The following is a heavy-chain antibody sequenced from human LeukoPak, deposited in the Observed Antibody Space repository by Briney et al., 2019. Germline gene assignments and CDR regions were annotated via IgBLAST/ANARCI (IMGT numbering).Heavy chain of an antibody. CDR1: GGSFSGYY. V-gene: IGHV4-34*01. CDR2: INHSGST. J-gene: IGHJ4*02. D-gene: IGHD2-2*01. Sequence: SETLSLTCAVYGGSFSGYYWSWIRQPPGKGLEWIGEINHSGSTNYNPSLKSRVTISVDTSKNQFSLKLSSVTAADTAVYYCARHSELAAMGFDYWGQGTLVTVSS. CDR3: ARHSELAAMGFDY.